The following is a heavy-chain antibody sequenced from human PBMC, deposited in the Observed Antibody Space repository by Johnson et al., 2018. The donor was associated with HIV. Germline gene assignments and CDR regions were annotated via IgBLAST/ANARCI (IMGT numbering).Heavy chain of an antibody. CDR3: AKDWDDSYGPDALDI. Sequence: QVQLVESGGGVVQPGGSLRLSCAASGFTFSKYGMHWVRQAPGKGLEWVAFMPFYESDGSTYYADSVKGRFTISRDNSKNTVYLQMNSLRAEDTAVYYCAKDWDDSYGPDALDIWGQGAMVTVSS. CDR2: MPFYESDGST. V-gene: IGHV3-30*02. J-gene: IGHJ3*02. D-gene: IGHD5-18*01. CDR1: GFTFSKYG.